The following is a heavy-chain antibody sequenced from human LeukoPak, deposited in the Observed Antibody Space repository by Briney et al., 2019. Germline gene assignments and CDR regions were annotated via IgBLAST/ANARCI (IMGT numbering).Heavy chain of an antibody. J-gene: IGHJ5*02. V-gene: IGHV1-24*01. CDR2: FDPEDGET. Sequence: ASVKVSCKVSGYTLTELSMHWVRQAPGKGLEWMGGFDPEDGETIYAQKFQGRVTTTEDTSTDTAYMELSSLRSEDTAVYYCARDISSSWYEVDWFDPWGQGTLVTVSS. CDR1: GYTLTELS. D-gene: IGHD6-13*01. CDR3: ARDISSSWYEVDWFDP.